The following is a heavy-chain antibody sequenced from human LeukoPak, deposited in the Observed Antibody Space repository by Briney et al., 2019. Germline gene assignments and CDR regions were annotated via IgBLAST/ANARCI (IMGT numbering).Heavy chain of an antibody. CDR1: GGSISTYY. D-gene: IGHD6-25*01. CDR2: INSSGSS. J-gene: IGHJ5*02. Sequence: PSETLSLTCIVSGGSISTYYWSWIRQAAGKGLEWIGRINSSGSSNYNASLRSRVTMSVDTSKNQFSLNLSSVTAADTAVYYCAREGGGPRWLDPWGQGTLVTVSS. CDR3: AREGGGPRWLDP. V-gene: IGHV4-4*07.